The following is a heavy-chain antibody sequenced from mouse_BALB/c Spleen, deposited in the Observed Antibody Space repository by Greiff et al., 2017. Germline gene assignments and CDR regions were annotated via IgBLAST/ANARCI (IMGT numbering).Heavy chain of an antibody. CDR1: GYSITSDYA. J-gene: IGHJ3*01. CDR3: AREATTAPFAY. CDR2: ISYSGST. D-gene: IGHD1-2*01. V-gene: IGHV3-2*02. Sequence: EVQLVESGPGLVKPSQSLSLTCTVTGYSITSDYAWNWIRQFPGNKLEWMGYISYSGSTSYNPSLKSRISITRDTSKNQFFLQLNSVTTEDTATYYCAREATTAPFAYWGQGTLVTVSA.